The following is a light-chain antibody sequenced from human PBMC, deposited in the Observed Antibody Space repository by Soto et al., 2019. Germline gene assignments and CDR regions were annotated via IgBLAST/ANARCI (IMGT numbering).Light chain of an antibody. V-gene: IGKV3-20*01. CDR2: GAS. J-gene: IGKJ2*01. CDR1: QSVRSTY. Sequence: ESMLTQSPATLSLSPGERATLSCRASQSVRSTYLTWYQQKPGQAPRLLIYGASLRATGVPARFSGSGSGTDFTLTISRLEPEDVAVYYCQQFGDSPPAFTFGQGTKLEI. CDR3: QQFGDSPPAFT.